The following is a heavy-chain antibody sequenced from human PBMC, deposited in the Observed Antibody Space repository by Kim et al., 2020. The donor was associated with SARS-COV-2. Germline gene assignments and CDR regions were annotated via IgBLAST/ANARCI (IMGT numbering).Heavy chain of an antibody. Sequence: GGSLRLSCAASGFILGSYAMSWVRQAPGKGLEWVSTIRASGGGTYYADSVKGRFSISRDDYKDMLHLQMKTLRAEDTAVYYCAKDPSSSSPFYFDYWGQG. CDR3: AKDPSSSSPFYFDY. V-gene: IGHV3-23*01. CDR2: IRASGGGT. J-gene: IGHJ4*02. D-gene: IGHD6-6*01. CDR1: GFILGSYA.